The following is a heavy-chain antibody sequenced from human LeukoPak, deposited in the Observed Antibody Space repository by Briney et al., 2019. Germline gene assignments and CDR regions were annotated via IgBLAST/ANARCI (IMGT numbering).Heavy chain of an antibody. CDR3: ASLSSGSYYDYFDY. Sequence: SVKVSCKASGGTFSSYAISWVRQAPGQGLEWMGRIIPILGIANYAQKFQGRVTITADKSTSTAYMELSSLRSEDTAVYYCASLSSGSYYDYFDYWGQGTLVTVSS. CDR2: IIPILGIA. CDR1: GGTFSSYA. D-gene: IGHD1-26*01. V-gene: IGHV1-69*04. J-gene: IGHJ4*02.